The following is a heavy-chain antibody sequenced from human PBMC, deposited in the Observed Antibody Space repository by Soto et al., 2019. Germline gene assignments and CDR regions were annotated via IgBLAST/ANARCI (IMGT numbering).Heavy chain of an antibody. CDR1: GGSISSSSYY. CDR2: IYYSGST. CDR3: ARGVTIFRVVINQGFDP. Sequence: SETLSLTCTVSGGSISSSSYYWGWIRQPPGKGLEWIGSIYYSGSTYYNPPLTSRVTISVDTSKNQYSLKLSSVTAADTAVYYCARGVTIFRVVINQGFDPWGQGTLVIVTS. D-gene: IGHD3-3*01. V-gene: IGHV4-39*07. J-gene: IGHJ5*02.